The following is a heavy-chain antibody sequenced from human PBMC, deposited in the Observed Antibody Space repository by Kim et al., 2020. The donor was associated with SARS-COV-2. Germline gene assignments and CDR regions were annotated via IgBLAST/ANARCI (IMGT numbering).Heavy chain of an antibody. D-gene: IGHD6-19*01. V-gene: IGHV3-9*01. CDR3: ASSGWHYYYGMDV. J-gene: IGHJ6*02. CDR1: GFTFDDYA. CDR2: ISWNSGSI. Sequence: GGSLRLSCAASGFTFDDYAMHWVRQAPGKGLEWVSGISWNSGSIGYADSVKGRFTISRDNAKNSLYLQMNSLRAEDTALYYCASSGWHYYYGMDVWGQGTTVTVS.